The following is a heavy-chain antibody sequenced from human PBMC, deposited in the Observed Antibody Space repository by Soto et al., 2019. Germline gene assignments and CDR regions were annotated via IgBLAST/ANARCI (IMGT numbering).Heavy chain of an antibody. Sequence: QLHLQESGPGLVEPSETLSLICAFSGDSISTSPDYCWAWIRQPSGTGLEYIGTLYYTGSTYYNPSLKSRVTISLDPSNNRFALKLSSVTAADTAVYYCARASIPTSGTGGRYFQHWGQGTLVTVSS. CDR3: ARASIPTSGTGGRYFQH. V-gene: IGHV4-39*01. CDR2: LYYTGST. J-gene: IGHJ1*01. CDR1: GDSISTSPDY. D-gene: IGHD3-10*01.